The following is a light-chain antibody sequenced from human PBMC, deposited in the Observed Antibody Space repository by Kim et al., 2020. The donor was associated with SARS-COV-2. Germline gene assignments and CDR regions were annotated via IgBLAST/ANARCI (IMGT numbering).Light chain of an antibody. CDR3: SSYTSSNIWV. V-gene: IGLV2-14*03. Sequence: QSVLTQPASVSGSPGQSITISCTGTSSDVGGYNYVSWYQHHPGKAPKLMIYDVSKWPSGISDRFSGSKSGNTASLAISGLQAEDEADYYCSSYTSSNIWVFGTGTKVTVL. J-gene: IGLJ1*01. CDR1: SSDVGGYNY. CDR2: DVS.